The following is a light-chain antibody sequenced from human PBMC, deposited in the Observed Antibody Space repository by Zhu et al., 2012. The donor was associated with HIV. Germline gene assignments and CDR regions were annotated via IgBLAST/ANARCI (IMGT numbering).Light chain of an antibody. CDR2: GAS. V-gene: IGKV3-20*01. J-gene: IGKJ2*01. Sequence: EIVLTQSPGTLSLSPGERATLSCRASQTVSRNYLAWYQQKPGQAPRLLIYGASRRVTGIPDRFSGSGSGTDFTLTISRLEPEDFAVYYCQHYVPSPMYTFGQGTKLDDQT. CDR1: QTVSRNY. CDR3: QHYVPSPMYT.